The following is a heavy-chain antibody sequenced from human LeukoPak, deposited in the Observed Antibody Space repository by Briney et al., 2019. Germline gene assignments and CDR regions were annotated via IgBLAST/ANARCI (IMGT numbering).Heavy chain of an antibody. D-gene: IGHD3-9*01. Sequence: SETLSLTCAVYGGSLSGYYWSWIRQPPGKGLEWIGEIHHSGSTNYNAPLKSRVTISVDTSKNQLSLKLSSVTAADTAVYYCARSGRYFETQWGQGTLVTVSS. V-gene: IGHV4-34*01. CDR2: IHHSGST. J-gene: IGHJ4*02. CDR3: ARSGRYFETQ. CDR1: GGSLSGYY.